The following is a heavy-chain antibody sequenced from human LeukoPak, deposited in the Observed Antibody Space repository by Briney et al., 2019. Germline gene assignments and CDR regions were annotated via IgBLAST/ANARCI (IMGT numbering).Heavy chain of an antibody. D-gene: IGHD2-2*01. CDR3: AREMWEPAAHDAFDI. CDR1: AFTFSNCA. CDR2: ISYDGNNK. Sequence: GGSLRLSCAASAFTFSNCAIHWVRQAPGEGLEWVAVISYDGNNKYYADSVKGRFTISRDSSKNTLYLQMNSLRAEDTAVYHCAREMWEPAAHDAFDIWGQGTMVTVSS. J-gene: IGHJ3*02. V-gene: IGHV3-30-3*01.